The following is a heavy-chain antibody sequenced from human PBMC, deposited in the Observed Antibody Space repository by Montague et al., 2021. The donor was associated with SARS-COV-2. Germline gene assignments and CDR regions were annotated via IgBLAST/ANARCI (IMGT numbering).Heavy chain of an antibody. Sequence: CAISGDSVSSNPATWNWIRQSPSRGLEWLGRTYYRSKWYHDYAISLKSRITINPDTSKNQFSLQLSSVAPEDTAVFYCARTTTRMLYPENAFDIWGQGAVVTVSS. D-gene: IGHD2-15*01. CDR1: GDSVSSNPAT. CDR3: ARTTTRMLYPENAFDI. V-gene: IGHV6-1*01. J-gene: IGHJ3*02. CDR2: TYYRSKWYH.